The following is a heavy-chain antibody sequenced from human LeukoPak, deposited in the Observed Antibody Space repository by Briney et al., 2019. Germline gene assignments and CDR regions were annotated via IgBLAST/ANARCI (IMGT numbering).Heavy chain of an antibody. Sequence: ASVKVSCKASGYTFTGYYMHWVRQAPGQGLEWMGWINPNSGGTNYAQKFQGWVTMTRDTSISTAYMELSRLRSDDTAVYYCARGLSITPYGSGSYYLMGYWGQGTLVTVSS. V-gene: IGHV1-2*04. J-gene: IGHJ4*02. CDR1: GYTFTGYY. CDR3: ARGLSITPYGSGSYYLMGY. D-gene: IGHD3-10*01. CDR2: INPNSGGT.